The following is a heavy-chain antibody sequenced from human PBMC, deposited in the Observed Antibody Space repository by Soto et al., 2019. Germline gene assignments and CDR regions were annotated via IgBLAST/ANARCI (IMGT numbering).Heavy chain of an antibody. CDR3: AREGEMATITNYYYGMDV. Sequence: SVKVSCKASGGTFSSYAISWVRQAPGQGLEWMGGIIPIFGTANYAQKFQGRVTITADESTSTAYMELSSLRSEDTAVYYCAREGEMATITNYYYGMDVWGQGTTVTVSS. J-gene: IGHJ6*02. V-gene: IGHV1-69*13. CDR1: GGTFSSYA. CDR2: IIPIFGTA. D-gene: IGHD5-12*01.